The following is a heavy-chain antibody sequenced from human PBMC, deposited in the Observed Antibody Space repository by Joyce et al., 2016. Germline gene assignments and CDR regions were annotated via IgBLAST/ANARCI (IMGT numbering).Heavy chain of an antibody. J-gene: IGHJ4*02. Sequence: EVQLVESGGGLVQPGGSLRLSCAASGFKFEDYTMHWVRQVPGKGLEWVSLITWDGGSSFYADSVRGRFTISRDNTKETVHLQMNALRNDDTALYYCAKERGRVIDYWGQGILVTVSS. V-gene: IGHV3-43*01. CDR3: AKERGRVIDY. CDR1: GFKFEDYT. CDR2: ITWDGGSS. D-gene: IGHD1-26*01.